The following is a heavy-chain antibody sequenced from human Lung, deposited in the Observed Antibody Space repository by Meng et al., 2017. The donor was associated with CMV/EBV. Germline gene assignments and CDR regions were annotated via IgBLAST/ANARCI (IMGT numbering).Heavy chain of an antibody. J-gene: IGHJ4*02. CDR1: GFTFNNCA. D-gene: IGHD3-3*01. CDR2: IGGSGGST. CDR3: AKGGIRFLES. Sequence: LSCAVSGFTFNNCAMTWVRQTPGKGLEWVSTIGGSGGSTYYADSVKGHFTISRDNSKSTLYLQMNSLRAEDTAIYYCAKGGIRFLESWGQGALVTVSS. V-gene: IGHV3-23*01.